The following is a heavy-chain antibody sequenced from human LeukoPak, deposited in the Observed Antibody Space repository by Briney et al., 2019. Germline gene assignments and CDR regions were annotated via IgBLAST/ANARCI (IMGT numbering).Heavy chain of an antibody. CDR1: GFTFSSYW. Sequence: PGGSLRLSCAASGFTFSSYWMSWVRQAPGKGLEWVANIKQDGSEKYYADSVKGRFTISRDNSKNTLYLQMNSLRAEDTAVYYCARDDDSSSSIDYWGQGTLVTVSS. CDR3: ARDDDSSSSIDY. CDR2: IKQDGSEK. J-gene: IGHJ4*02. D-gene: IGHD6-6*01. V-gene: IGHV3-7*01.